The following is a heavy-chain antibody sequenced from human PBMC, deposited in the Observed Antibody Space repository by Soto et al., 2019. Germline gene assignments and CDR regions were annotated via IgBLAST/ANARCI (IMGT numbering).Heavy chain of an antibody. Sequence: PGGSLRLSCAASGFTFSSYSMNWVRQAPGKGLEWVSYISSSSSTIYYADSVKGRFTISRDNAKNSLYLQMNSLRDEDTAVYYCARDPIIYSGYVNWFDPWGQGTLVTVSS. D-gene: IGHD5-12*01. J-gene: IGHJ5*02. CDR2: ISSSSSTI. CDR3: ARDPIIYSGYVNWFDP. V-gene: IGHV3-48*02. CDR1: GFTFSSYS.